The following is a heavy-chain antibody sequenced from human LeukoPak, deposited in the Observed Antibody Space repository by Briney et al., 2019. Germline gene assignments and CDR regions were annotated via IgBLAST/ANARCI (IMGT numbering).Heavy chain of an antibody. CDR2: IYPGDADT. V-gene: IGHV5-51*01. J-gene: IGHJ3*02. CDR1: GYSFTSYW. D-gene: IGHD5-12*01. Sequence: GESLKISCKGSGYSFTSYWIGWVRQMPGKGLEWMGIIYPGDADTRYSPSFQGQVTISADKSISTAYLQWSSLKASDTAMYYCARQLATTSGAFDIWGQGTMVTVSS. CDR3: ARQLATTSGAFDI.